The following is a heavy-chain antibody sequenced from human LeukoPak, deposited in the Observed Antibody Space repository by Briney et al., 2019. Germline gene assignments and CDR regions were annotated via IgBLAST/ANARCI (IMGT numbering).Heavy chain of an antibody. J-gene: IGHJ5*02. V-gene: IGHV3-21*01. CDR2: ISSSSSYI. CDR1: GFTFSSYS. D-gene: IGHD3-10*01. Sequence: GSLRLSCAASGFTFSSYSMNWVRQAPGKGLEWVSSISSSSSYIYYADSVKGRFTISRDNAKNSLYLQMNSLRAEDTAVYYCARDRTRNYGSGANWFDPWGQGTLVTVSS. CDR3: ARDRTRNYGSGANWFDP.